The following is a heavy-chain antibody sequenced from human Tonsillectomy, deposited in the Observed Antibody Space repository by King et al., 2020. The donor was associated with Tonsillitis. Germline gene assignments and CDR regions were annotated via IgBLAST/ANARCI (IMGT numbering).Heavy chain of an antibody. V-gene: IGHV4-4*02. Sequence: VQLQESGPGLVKPSGTLSLTCAVSGGSISSSNWWNWVRQPPGKGLEWIGEIHHSGSTNYNPSLKSRVTISVDKSKNQFSLKLSSVTAADTAVYYCERSGGDYYGSGGHYNFFDYWGQGTLVTVSS. CDR3: ERSGGDYYGSGGHYNFFDY. CDR2: IHHSGST. CDR1: GGSISSSNW. D-gene: IGHD3-10*01. J-gene: IGHJ4*02.